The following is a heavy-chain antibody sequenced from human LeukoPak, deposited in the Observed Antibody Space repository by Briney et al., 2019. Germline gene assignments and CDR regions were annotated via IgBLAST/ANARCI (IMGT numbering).Heavy chain of an antibody. Sequence: ASVKVSCKESGYSFTDYYMHWVRQAPGQGLEWMGWINPKSGDTKYAQKFQGRITMTRDTSISTSYMELNRLRSDDTAVYYCARERCTTAGCDKSFDSWGQGTLITVSS. CDR3: ARERCTTAGCDKSFDS. V-gene: IGHV1-2*02. CDR2: INPKSGDT. J-gene: IGHJ4*02. D-gene: IGHD2-2*02. CDR1: GYSFTDYY.